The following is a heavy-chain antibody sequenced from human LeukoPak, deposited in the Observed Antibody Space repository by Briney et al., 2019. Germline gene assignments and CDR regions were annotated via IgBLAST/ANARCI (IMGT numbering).Heavy chain of an antibody. CDR2: VSYDGDNK. V-gene: IGHV3-30*04. CDR3: ARVVGYDLIFGGFDI. J-gene: IGHJ3*02. Sequence: PGGSLRLSCAASGFTFSRYAMHWVRQAPGKGLEWVAVVSYDGDNKYYADSEKGRFTISRDNSKNTLYLQMNSLRAEDTAVYYCARVVGYDLIFGGFDIWGQGTMVTVSS. CDR1: GFTFSRYA. D-gene: IGHD5-12*01.